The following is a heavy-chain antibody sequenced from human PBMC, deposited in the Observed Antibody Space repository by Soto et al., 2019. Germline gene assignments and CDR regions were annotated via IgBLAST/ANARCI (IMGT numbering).Heavy chain of an antibody. Sequence: GGSLRLSCAASGFTFSSYATSWVRQAPGKGLEWVSAISGSGGSTYYADSVKGRFTISRDNSKNTLYLQMNSLRAEDTAVYYCAKSLGSVPVPGPWGQGTLVTVSS. CDR1: GFTFSSYA. J-gene: IGHJ5*02. D-gene: IGHD6-25*01. CDR3: AKSLGSVPVPGP. CDR2: ISGSGGST. V-gene: IGHV3-23*01.